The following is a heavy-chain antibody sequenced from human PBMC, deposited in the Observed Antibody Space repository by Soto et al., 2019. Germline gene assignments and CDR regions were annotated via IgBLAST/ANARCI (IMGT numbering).Heavy chain of an antibody. J-gene: IGHJ6*02. V-gene: IGHV1-18*01. CDR1: GYTFTSYG. CDR3: ARDHVVVVAAAYYYYGMDV. Sequence: GASVKVSCKASGYTFTSYGISWVRQAPGQGLEWMGWISAYNGNTNYAQKLQGRVTMTTDTSTSTAYMELSSLRSEDTAVYYCARDHVVVVAAAYYYYGMDVWGQGTTVTVSS. CDR2: ISAYNGNT. D-gene: IGHD2-15*01.